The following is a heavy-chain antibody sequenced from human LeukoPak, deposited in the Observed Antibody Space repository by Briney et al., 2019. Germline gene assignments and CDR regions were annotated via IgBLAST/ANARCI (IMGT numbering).Heavy chain of an antibody. CDR2: IYYSGST. V-gene: IGHV4-30-4*02. CDR3: ARESRARFGEFNYFDY. D-gene: IGHD3-10*01. J-gene: IGHJ4*02. Sequence: PSETLSLTCTVSGGSISSGDYYWSWIRQPPGKGLEWIGYIYYSGSTYYNPSLKSRVTISVDTSKNQFSLKLSSVTAADTAVFYCARESRARFGEFNYFDYWGQGTLVTVSS. CDR1: GGSISSGDYY.